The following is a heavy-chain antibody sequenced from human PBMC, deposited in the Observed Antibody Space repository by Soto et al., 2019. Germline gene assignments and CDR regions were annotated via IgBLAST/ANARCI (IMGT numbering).Heavy chain of an antibody. Sequence: QVQLQESGPALVKPSETLSLTCTVSGGSISSNYWSWIRQPPGKGLEWIGNIDYSGSTNYNPSLKSRVTISVDTSKNQFALKLSSVAAADTAVYYWARGGRFLELFGENYFDYWSQGTLVTVSS. CDR2: IDYSGST. CDR1: GGSISSNY. D-gene: IGHD3-3*01. J-gene: IGHJ4*02. CDR3: ARGGRFLELFGENYFDY. V-gene: IGHV4-59*01.